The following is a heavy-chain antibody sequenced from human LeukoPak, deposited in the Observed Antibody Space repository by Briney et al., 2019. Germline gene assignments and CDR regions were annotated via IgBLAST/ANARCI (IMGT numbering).Heavy chain of an antibody. CDR1: GGSISSGDYY. CDR2: IYYSGRT. D-gene: IGHD3-10*01. CDR3: ARGPIGDDDY. Sequence: SETLSLTCTVSGGSISSGDYYWSWLRQPPGKGLEWIGYIYYSGRTYYNPSLQSRVIISVDTSKNQFSLKLNSVTAADTAVYYCARGPIGDDDYWGQGTLVTVSS. V-gene: IGHV4-30-4*01. J-gene: IGHJ4*02.